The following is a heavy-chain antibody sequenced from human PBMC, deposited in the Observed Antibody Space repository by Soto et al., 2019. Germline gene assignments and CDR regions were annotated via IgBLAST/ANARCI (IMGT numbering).Heavy chain of an antibody. CDR3: ARLTSTSTVTTFWEDAFDI. Sequence: PGGSLGLSCAASGFTFRSYSMNWVRQAPGKGLEWVSYISSSSSTIYYADSVKGRFTISRDNAKNSLYLQMNSLRDEDTAVYYCARLTSTSTVTTFWEDAFDIWGQGTMVTVSS. V-gene: IGHV3-48*02. J-gene: IGHJ3*02. CDR1: GFTFRSYS. D-gene: IGHD4-17*01. CDR2: ISSSSSTI.